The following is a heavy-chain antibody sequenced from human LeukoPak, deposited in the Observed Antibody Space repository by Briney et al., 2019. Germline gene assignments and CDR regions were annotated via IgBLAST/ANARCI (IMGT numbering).Heavy chain of an antibody. CDR3: AKQYYFASGSYRYFDY. D-gene: IGHD3-10*01. J-gene: IGHJ4*02. CDR1: GFTFTSFA. CDR2: IIGSGGNT. V-gene: IGHV3-23*01. Sequence: PGGSLRLSCAASGFTFTSFAMSWVRQAPGKGLEWVSSIIGSGGNTFYADSVKGRFTISRDNSKNTLYLQMNSLRAEDTAVYYCAKQYYFASGSYRYFDYWGQGTLATVSS.